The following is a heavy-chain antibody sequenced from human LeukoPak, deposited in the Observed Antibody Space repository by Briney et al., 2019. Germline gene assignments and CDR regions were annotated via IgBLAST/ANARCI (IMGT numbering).Heavy chain of an antibody. CDR1: GGSISSSSYY. V-gene: IGHV4-61*01. CDR2: IYYSGST. J-gene: IGHJ4*02. CDR3: ARDSGKRSYFDY. Sequence: SETLSLTCTVSGGSISSSSYYWSWIRQPPGKGLEWIGYIYYSGSTNYNPSLKSRVTISVDTSKNQFSLKLSSVTAADTAVYYCARDSGKRSYFDYWGQGTLVTVSS.